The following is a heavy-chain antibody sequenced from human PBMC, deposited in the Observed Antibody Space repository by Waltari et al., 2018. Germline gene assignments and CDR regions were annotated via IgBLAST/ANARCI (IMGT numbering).Heavy chain of an antibody. J-gene: IGHJ3*02. V-gene: IGHV1-24*01. D-gene: IGHD6-19*01. Sequence: QVQLVQSGAEVRKPGASVKVSCKVSGYTLAELSRHWVRQAPGEGLEWMGGLGPEDGEMLYAQKFKGRVTMTVDTSTDTAYMELSSLTIEDMAVYFCAGMPSTGCFFDIWGQGTMVTVSA. CDR1: GYTLAELS. CDR3: AGMPSTGCFFDI. CDR2: LGPEDGEM.